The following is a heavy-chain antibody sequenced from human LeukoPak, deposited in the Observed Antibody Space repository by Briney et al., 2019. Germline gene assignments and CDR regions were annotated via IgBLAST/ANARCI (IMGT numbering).Heavy chain of an antibody. CDR3: AKDEAIFGVVIGYFDY. CDR1: GFSFSGYY. D-gene: IGHD3-3*01. V-gene: IGHV3-74*01. CDR2: VNTDGSNR. Sequence: GGSLRLSCATSGFSFSGYYMHWVRQAPGKGLVWLSRVNTDGSNRDYADSVKGRFTISRDNVKRTLYLQMNSLRAEDTAVYYCAKDEAIFGVVIGYFDYWGQGTLVAVSS. J-gene: IGHJ4*02.